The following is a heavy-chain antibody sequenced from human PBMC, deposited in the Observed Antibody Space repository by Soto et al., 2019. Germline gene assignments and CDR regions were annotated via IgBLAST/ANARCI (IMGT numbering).Heavy chain of an antibody. D-gene: IGHD1-26*01. CDR1: GFSLYTSGVG. J-gene: IGHJ4*02. CDR3: AHRALYIGSYWDGGYFDY. CDR2: IYWDDDK. Sequence: QIALEESGPTRVKPTQTLAVTCTFSGFSLYTSGVGVGWIRQPPGKALEWLAVIYWDDDKRYSPSLKSRLTITKDTSKNQGVLTMTNMDPVDTATYYCAHRALYIGSYWDGGYFDYWGQGTLVTVFS. V-gene: IGHV2-5*02.